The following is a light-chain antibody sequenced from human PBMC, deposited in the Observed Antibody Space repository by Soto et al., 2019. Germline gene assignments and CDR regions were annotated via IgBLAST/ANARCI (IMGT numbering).Light chain of an antibody. CDR3: QQRSNWPT. V-gene: IGKV3-11*01. J-gene: IGKJ4*01. Sequence: EIVLTQSPATLSLSPGERATLSCRASQSVSSYLAWYQQKPGQAPRLLIYDASNRATGIPARFSGSGSGTDFTLTISRLEPEEFAVYYCQQRSNWPTFGGGTKVEIK. CDR2: DAS. CDR1: QSVSSY.